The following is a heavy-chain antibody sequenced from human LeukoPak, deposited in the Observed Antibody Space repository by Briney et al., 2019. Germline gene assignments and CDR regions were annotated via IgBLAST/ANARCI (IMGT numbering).Heavy chain of an antibody. CDR2: VDHTGST. Sequence: PSETLSLTCTVSDDSITMYYWTWIRQPPGKGLEWIGYVDHTGSTKFNPSLNGRVSISRDTSNNFFSLRLRSVTAADTAVYFCARGRVSSSAWYSTYYYFFYMDFWGKGTTVTVSS. CDR3: ARGRVSSSAWYSTYYYFFYMDF. J-gene: IGHJ6*03. CDR1: DDSITMYY. V-gene: IGHV4-59*01. D-gene: IGHD4-11*01.